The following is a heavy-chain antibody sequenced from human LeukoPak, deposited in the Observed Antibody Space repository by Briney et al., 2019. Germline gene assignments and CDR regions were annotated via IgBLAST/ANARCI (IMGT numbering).Heavy chain of an antibody. CDR2: IYPDDSDT. J-gene: IGHJ4*02. Sequence: GESLKISCKGSGYTFPYYWIAWVRQMPGKGLEWMGIIYPDDSDTRYSPSFQGLVTISADKSSTTAYLQWSSLKASDTAMYYCARLRSSSWYTVDYWGQGTLVTVSS. CDR1: GYTFPYYW. D-gene: IGHD6-13*01. V-gene: IGHV5-51*01. CDR3: ARLRSSSWYTVDY.